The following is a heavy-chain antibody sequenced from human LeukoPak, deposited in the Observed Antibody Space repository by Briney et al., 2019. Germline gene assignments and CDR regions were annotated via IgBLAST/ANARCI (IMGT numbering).Heavy chain of an antibody. D-gene: IGHD2-15*01. J-gene: IGHJ4*02. CDR2: INPSGGST. CDR1: GYTFTSYY. CDR3: ARELGYCSGRSCYKNYFDY. V-gene: IGHV1-46*01. Sequence: ASVKVSCKASGYTFTSYYMHWVRQAPGQGLEWMGIINPSGGSTSYAQKFQGRVTMTRDTSTSTVYMELSSLRPEDTAVYYCARELGYCSGRSCYKNYFDYWGQGTLVTVSS.